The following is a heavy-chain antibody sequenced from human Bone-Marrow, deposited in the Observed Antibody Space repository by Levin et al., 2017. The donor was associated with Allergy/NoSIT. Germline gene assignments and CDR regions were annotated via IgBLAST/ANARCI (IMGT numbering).Heavy chain of an antibody. CDR3: AREVYHYYGSGTFYFDH. V-gene: IGHV4-30-4*01. J-gene: IGHJ4*02. CDR1: SGFIRSDEHY. CDR2: TYYSGST. Sequence: SETLSLTCTVSSGFIRSDEHYWSWIRQSPGKGLEWIGYTYYSGSTYYNPSLKSRITMSVDTSKSQFSLELNSVTAADTAVDYCAREVYHYYGSGTFYFDHWGQGILVTVSS. D-gene: IGHD3-10*01.